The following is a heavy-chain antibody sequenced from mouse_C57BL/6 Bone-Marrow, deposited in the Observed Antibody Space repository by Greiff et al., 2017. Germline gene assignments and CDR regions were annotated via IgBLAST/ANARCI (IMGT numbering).Heavy chain of an antibody. D-gene: IGHD3-1*01. Sequence: VQRVESGPGLVAPSRSLSITCTVSGFSLTSSGVDWVRQSPGKGLGWLGVLWGVGSTNYNSALKSRLSISKDNSKTQVSLKMHSLQTDDTAMYYCASTLGFPFAYWGQGTLVTVSA. V-gene: IGHV2-6*01. CDR1: GFSLTSSG. J-gene: IGHJ3*01. CDR3: ASTLGFPFAY. CDR2: LWGVGST.